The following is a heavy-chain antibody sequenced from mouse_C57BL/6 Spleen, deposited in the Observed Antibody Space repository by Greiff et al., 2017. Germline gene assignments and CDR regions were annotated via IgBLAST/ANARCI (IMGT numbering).Heavy chain of an antibody. J-gene: IGHJ4*01. D-gene: IGHD4-1*01. V-gene: IGHV5-16*01. CDR3: ARDSNWDGMDY. Sequence: EVQRVESEGGLVQPGSSMKLSCTASGFTFSDYYMAWVRQVPEKGLEWVANINYDGSSTYYLDSLKSRFIISRDNAKNILYLQMSSLKSEDTATYYCARDSNWDGMDYWGQGTSVTVSS. CDR1: GFTFSDYY. CDR2: INYDGSST.